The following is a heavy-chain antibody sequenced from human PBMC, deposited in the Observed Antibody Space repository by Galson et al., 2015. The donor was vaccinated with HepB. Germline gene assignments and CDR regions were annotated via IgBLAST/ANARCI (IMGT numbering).Heavy chain of an antibody. J-gene: IGHJ4*02. D-gene: IGHD1-26*01. V-gene: IGHV3-30*02. CDR1: GFTFSSYG. CDR2: IRYDGSNK. CDR3: AKDLRPGIVGATKLRELFDY. Sequence: SLRLSCAASGFTFSSYGMHWVRQAPGKGLEWVAFIRYDGSNKYYADSVKGRFTISRDNSKNTLYLQMNSLRAEDTAVYYCAKDLRPGIVGATKLRELFDYWGQGTLVTVSS.